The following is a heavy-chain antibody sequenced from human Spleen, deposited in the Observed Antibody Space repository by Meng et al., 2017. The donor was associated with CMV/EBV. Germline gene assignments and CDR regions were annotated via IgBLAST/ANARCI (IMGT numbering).Heavy chain of an antibody. CDR3: AKSAPSYNWLDP. Sequence: SETLSLTCAVSGGSVASENSYWTWIRQPPGKGLEWIGYIYYTGSTNYNPSLKRRVTISVDMSKNQFSLELNSVTAADTALYYCAKSAPSYNWLDPWGQGILVTVSS. CDR1: GGSVASENSY. V-gene: IGHV4-61*01. CDR2: IYYTGST. J-gene: IGHJ5*02. D-gene: IGHD6-6*01.